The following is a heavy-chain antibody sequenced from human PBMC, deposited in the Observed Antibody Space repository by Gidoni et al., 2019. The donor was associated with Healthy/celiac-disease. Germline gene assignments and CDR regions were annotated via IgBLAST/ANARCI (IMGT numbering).Heavy chain of an antibody. D-gene: IGHD3-3*01. J-gene: IGHJ6*02. V-gene: IGHV3-33*01. CDR1: GFTFSSYG. CDR2: IGYDGSNK. Sequence: QVQLVESGGGVVQPGRSLRLSCAASGFTFSSYGMHWVRKAQGKGLEWVAFIGYDGSNKYYADPWKGRLTIPRDNSKKTLFLQITGLRAEETVFYNVARVQGASDGRGYLSYYNYGRNVWAKGPRSPSP. CDR3: ARVQGASDGRGYLSYYNYGRNV.